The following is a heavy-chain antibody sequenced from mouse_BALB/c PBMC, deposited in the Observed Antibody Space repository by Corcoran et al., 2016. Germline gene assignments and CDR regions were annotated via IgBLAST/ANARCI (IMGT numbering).Heavy chain of an antibody. Sequence: EVQLQQSGAELVKPGASVKLSCTASGFNIKDTYMHWVKQRPEQGLEWIGRIDPANGNTKYDPKFQGKATIPADTSSNTAYLQISSLTSEDTAVYYCARRGNYGYFDVWGAGTTVTVSS. CDR3: ARRGNYGYFDV. J-gene: IGHJ1*01. D-gene: IGHD2-1*01. V-gene: IGHV14-3*02. CDR2: IDPANGNT. CDR1: GFNIKDTY.